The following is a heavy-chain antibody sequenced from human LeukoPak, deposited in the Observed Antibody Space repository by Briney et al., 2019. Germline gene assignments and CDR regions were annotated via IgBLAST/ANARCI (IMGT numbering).Heavy chain of an antibody. V-gene: IGHV3-23*01. CDR2: ISYSGGRT. CDR1: GFIFSSYA. Sequence: GGSLRLSCAVSGFIFSSYAMSWVRQAPGKGLEWVSGISYSGGRTYYADSVKGRFTISRDNSRNTVYLQMNGLRVEDTAVYYCAKEVSNGDYNILGYYYNGMDVWGQGTTVTVSS. J-gene: IGHJ6*02. CDR3: AKEVSNGDYNILGYYYNGMDV. D-gene: IGHD4-17*01.